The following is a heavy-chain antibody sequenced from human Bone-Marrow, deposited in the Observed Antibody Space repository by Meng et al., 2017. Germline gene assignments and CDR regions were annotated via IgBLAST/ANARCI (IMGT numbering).Heavy chain of an antibody. V-gene: IGHV3-21*01. D-gene: IGHD3-22*01. CDR3: ARYYYDSSGYYSLGY. J-gene: IGHJ4*02. CDR1: GFTFSSYS. Sequence: GESLKISCAASGFTFSSYSMNWVRQAPGKGLEWVSSISSSSSYIYYADSVKGRFTISRDNAKNSLYLQMNSLRDEDTAVYYCARYYYDSSGYYSLGYWGQGTLVTVSS. CDR2: ISSSSSYI.